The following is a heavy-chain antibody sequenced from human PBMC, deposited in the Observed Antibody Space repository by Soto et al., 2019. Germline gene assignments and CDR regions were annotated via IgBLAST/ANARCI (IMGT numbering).Heavy chain of an antibody. CDR2: ISSSSSTI. Sequence: GGSLRLSCAASGFTFSSYSMNWVRQAPGKGLEWVSYISSSSSTIYYADSVKGRFTISRDNAKNSLYLQMNSLRAEDTAVYYCASVGYGDTRTLSFDYWGQGTLVTVSS. D-gene: IGHD4-17*01. V-gene: IGHV3-48*01. J-gene: IGHJ4*02. CDR1: GFTFSSYS. CDR3: ASVGYGDTRTLSFDY.